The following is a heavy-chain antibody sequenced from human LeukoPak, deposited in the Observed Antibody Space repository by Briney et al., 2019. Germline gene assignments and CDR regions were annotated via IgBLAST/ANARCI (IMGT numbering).Heavy chain of an antibody. D-gene: IGHD3/OR15-3a*01. V-gene: IGHV3-64*02. CDR1: GFSFTNHA. J-gene: IGHJ4*02. Sequence: GGSLRLSCTGSGFSFTNHAKPWVRQAPGKGLEYVAAISSNGDSTYYADSVKGRFSISIDNSKNTLYLQMGSLGVEDMGVYYCARDLERAIVGLARVTAFWGQGTLVTVSS. CDR2: ISSNGDST. CDR3: ARDLERAIVGLARVTAF.